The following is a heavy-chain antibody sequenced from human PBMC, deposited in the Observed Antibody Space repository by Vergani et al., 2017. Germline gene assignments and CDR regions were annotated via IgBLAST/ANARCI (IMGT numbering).Heavy chain of an antibody. CDR2: ISGSGEST. V-gene: IGHV3-23*01. D-gene: IGHD3-9*01. J-gene: IGHJ4*02. CDR1: GFTFSNYA. CDR3: TTPTKWELRYYFDY. Sequence: EVQLLQSGGGVIQPGGSVRLSCAASGFTFSNYAMSWVRQAPGKGLEWVSTISGSGESTYYADSVKGRFTISRDNSKNTLFLQINSLRAEDKAIYYCTTPTKWELRYYFDYWGQGTLVTVSS.